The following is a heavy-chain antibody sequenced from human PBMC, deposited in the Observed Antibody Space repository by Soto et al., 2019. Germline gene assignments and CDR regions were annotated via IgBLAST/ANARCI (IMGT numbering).Heavy chain of an antibody. CDR3: AKSPNCYSSAHDFDI. CDR1: GFTFSNYA. Sequence: EVQLLESGGGLVLPGGSLRLSCAASGFTFSNYAMNWVRRAPGKGLEWVSTITSNAASTFYADAVKGRFAISRNNSKNTLYLQKNGLRGEDTDPYSCAKSPNCYSSAHDFDIWGQGTMVTVS. J-gene: IGHJ3*02. V-gene: IGHV3-23*01. CDR2: ITSNAAST. D-gene: IGHD6-19*01.